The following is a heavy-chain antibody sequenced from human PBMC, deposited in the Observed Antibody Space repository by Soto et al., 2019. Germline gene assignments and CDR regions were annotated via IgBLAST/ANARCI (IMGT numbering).Heavy chain of an antibody. V-gene: IGHV3-30-3*01. J-gene: IGHJ4*02. Sequence: GGSLRLSCAASGFTFSSYAMHWVRQAPGKGLEWVAVISYDGSNKYYADSVKGRFTISRDNSKNTLYLQMDSLRAEDTAVYYCARRRGYCSSTSCPPIDYWGQGTLVTVSS. CDR2: ISYDGSNK. CDR1: GFTFSSYA. CDR3: ARRRGYCSSTSCPPIDY. D-gene: IGHD2-2*01.